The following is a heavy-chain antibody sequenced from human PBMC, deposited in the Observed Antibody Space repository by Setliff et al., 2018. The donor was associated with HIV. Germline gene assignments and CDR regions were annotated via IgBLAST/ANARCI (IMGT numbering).Heavy chain of an antibody. D-gene: IGHD3-16*02. CDR3: ARRKSGSSYRFFNY. V-gene: IGHV4-4*07. CDR1: GPPIAIGSYY. CDR2: ISASGNT. J-gene: IGHJ4*02. Sequence: KPSETLSLTCILTSGESQGPPIAIGSYYWTWIRQPAGRGLEWIGHISASGNTKYSPTLQSRVTLSVNPSNNQFSLNLTPVTAADTAVYYCARRKSGSSYRFFNYWGLGSLVTVSS.